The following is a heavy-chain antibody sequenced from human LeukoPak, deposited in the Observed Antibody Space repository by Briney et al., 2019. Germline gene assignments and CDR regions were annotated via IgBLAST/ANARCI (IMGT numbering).Heavy chain of an antibody. CDR3: ARDNSYYYGSGPHY. CDR1: GGTFSRYA. CDR2: IIPVLGTT. D-gene: IGHD3-10*01. J-gene: IGHJ4*02. V-gene: IGHV1-69*13. Sequence: SVKVSCKASGGTFSRYAISWVRQAPGQGLEWMGGIIPVLGTTNYAQTFQNKVTITADESTSTTYMELSSLRSEDTAVYYCARDNSYYYGSGPHYWGQGTLVTVSS.